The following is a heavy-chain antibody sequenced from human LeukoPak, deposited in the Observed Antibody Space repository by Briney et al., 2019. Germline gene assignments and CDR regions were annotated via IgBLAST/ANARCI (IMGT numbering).Heavy chain of an antibody. D-gene: IGHD2-21*01. CDR1: GGSISSYY. V-gene: IGHV4-59*01. CDR3: ARLGRFRYYMDV. CDR2: IYYSGST. Sequence: SETLSLTCTVSGGSISSYYWSWIRQPPGKGLEWIGYIYYSGSTNYNPSLKSRVTISVDTSKNQFSLKLSSVTAADTAVYYCARLGRFRYYMDVWAKGTPVTVSS. J-gene: IGHJ6*03.